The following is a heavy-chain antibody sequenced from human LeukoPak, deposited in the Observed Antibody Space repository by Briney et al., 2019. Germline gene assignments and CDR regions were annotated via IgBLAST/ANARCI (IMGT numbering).Heavy chain of an antibody. CDR2: IWYDGSNK. CDR3: ARAGGVVPAATPDY. J-gene: IGHJ4*02. Sequence: PGGSLRLSCAASGFTFSSYGMHWVRQAPGKGLEWVAVIWYDGSNKYYADSVKGRFTISRDNSKNTLYLQMNSLRAEDTAVYYCARAGGVVPAATPDYWGQGTLVTVSS. V-gene: IGHV3-33*01. CDR1: GFTFSSYG. D-gene: IGHD2-2*01.